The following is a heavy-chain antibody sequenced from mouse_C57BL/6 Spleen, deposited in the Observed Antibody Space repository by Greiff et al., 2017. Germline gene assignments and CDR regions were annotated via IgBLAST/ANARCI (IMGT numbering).Heavy chain of an antibody. J-gene: IGHJ1*03. Sequence: QVQLQQPGAELVKPGASVKLSCKASGYTFTSYWMHWVKQRPGQGLEWIGMIHPNSGSTNYNEKFKSKATLTVDKSSSTAYMQLSSLTSEDSAVYYCARDEGGCCVDWYFDVWGTGTTVTVSS. CDR3: ARDEGGCCVDWYFDV. CDR1: GYTFTSYW. D-gene: IGHD1-1*02. V-gene: IGHV1-64*01. CDR2: IHPNSGST.